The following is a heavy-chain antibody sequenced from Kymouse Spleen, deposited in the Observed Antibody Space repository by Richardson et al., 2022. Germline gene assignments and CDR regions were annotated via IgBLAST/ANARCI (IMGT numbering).Heavy chain of an antibody. J-gene: IGHJ2*01. Sequence: EVQLVESGGGLVQPGGSLRLSCAASGFTFSSYAMSWVRQAPGKGLEWVSAISGSGGSTYYADSVKGRFTISRDNSKNTLYLQMNSLRAEDTAVYYCAKYCSSTSCYEGYFDLWGRGTLVTVSS. D-gene: IGHD2-2*02. CDR1: GFTFSSYA. CDR2: ISGSGGST. CDR3: AKYCSSTSCYEGYFDL. V-gene: IGHV3-23*04.